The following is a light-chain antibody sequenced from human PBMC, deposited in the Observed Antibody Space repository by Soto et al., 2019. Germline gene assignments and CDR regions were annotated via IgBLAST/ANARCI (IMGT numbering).Light chain of an antibody. CDR3: SSYTTSSTLV. CDR2: EVS. V-gene: IGLV2-14*01. Sequence: QSALTQPASVSGSPGQSITISCTGTSRDVGGYNYVSWYQQHPGKAPKLMIYEVSNRPSGVSNRFSGSKSGNTASLTISGLQAEDEAHYHCSSYTTSSTLVLGGGTKLTVL. CDR1: SRDVGGYNY. J-gene: IGLJ2*01.